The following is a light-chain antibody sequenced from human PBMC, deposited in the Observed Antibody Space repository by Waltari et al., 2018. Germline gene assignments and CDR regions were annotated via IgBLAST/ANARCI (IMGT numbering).Light chain of an antibody. CDR2: CAS. CDR3: QQYNNWPPWT. V-gene: IGKV3D-15*01. J-gene: IGKJ1*01. CDR1: QNINSN. Sequence: EIVMTQSPATLSVSPGEGATLSCRASQNINSNLAWYQQQPGQTPRLLIYCASTRAIGIPARFSGSGSGTEFTLTISSLQSEDFALYYCQQYNNWPPWTFGQGTKVEIK.